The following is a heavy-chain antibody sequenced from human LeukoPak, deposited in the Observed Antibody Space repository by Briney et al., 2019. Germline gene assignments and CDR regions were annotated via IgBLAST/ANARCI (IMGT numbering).Heavy chain of an antibody. CDR1: GFTFSNYV. CDR2: ISYDGINK. V-gene: IGHV3-30-3*01. J-gene: IGHJ6*03. CDR3: ARSPTYYYMDF. Sequence: PGESLRLSCEASGFTFSNYVIHWVRQAPGKGLEWLAVISYDGINKYYADSVKGRFTISRDHSKTTVDPQMDSLGGADTAVYYCARSPTYYYMDFWGRGTRVTVSS.